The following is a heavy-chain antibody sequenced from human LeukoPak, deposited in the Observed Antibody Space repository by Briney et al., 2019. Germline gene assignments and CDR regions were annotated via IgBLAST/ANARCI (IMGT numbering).Heavy chain of an antibody. CDR1: GFTFSSSS. CDR3: AKEGCGGYDN. CDR2: ISGSGGST. V-gene: IGHV3-23*01. J-gene: IGHJ4*02. Sequence: GGSLRLSCAASGFTFSSSSMSWVRQAPGKGLEWLSFISGSGGSTYYAESGNGRFTINRNNYKNMLSLKTKTPTAEDTAECYCAKEGCGGYDNWGQGTLVTVSS. D-gene: IGHD5-12*01.